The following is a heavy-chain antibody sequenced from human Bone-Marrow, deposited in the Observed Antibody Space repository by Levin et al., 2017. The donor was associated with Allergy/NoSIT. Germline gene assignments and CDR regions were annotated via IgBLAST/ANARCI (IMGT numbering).Heavy chain of an antibody. CDR2: TYFGDSDT. CDR1: GYDFSHYW. Sequence: KPGESLKISCKGSGYDFSHYWIGWVRQMPGKGLEWMGITYFGDSDTRYSPSFQGQVTISADKSSSTAYLEWASLKASDSAVYYCARQGSCTSNAYYKCSKYFHRGLDVWGQGTTVTVSS. V-gene: IGHV5-51*01. D-gene: IGHD2-2*01. CDR3: ARQGSCTSNAYYKCSKYFHRGLDV. J-gene: IGHJ6*02.